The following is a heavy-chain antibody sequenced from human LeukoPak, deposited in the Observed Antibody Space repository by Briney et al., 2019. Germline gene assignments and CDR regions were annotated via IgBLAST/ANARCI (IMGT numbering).Heavy chain of an antibody. CDR2: MNPNSGNT. V-gene: IGHV1-8*01. CDR3: ARMYSGSWTQYAFDI. Sequence: GASVKVSCKASGYTFTSYDINWVRQATGQGLEWMGWMNPNSGNTGYAQKFQGRVTMTRNTSISTAYMELSSLRSEDAAVYYCARMYSGSWTQYAFDIWGQGTMVTVPS. D-gene: IGHD6-13*01. CDR1: GYTFTSYD. J-gene: IGHJ3*02.